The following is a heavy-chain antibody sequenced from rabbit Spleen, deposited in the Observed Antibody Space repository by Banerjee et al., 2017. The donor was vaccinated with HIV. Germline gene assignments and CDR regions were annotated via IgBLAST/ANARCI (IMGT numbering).Heavy chain of an antibody. Sequence: QSLEESGGDLVKPGASLTLTCTASGVSFSGSSYMCWVRQAPGKGLEWIACIYAGSSGRTYYASWAKGRFTISKTSSTTVTLQMTSLTAADTATYFCARGDYIDGVFNLWGPGTLVTVS. V-gene: IGHV1S40*01. J-gene: IGHJ4*01. CDR2: IYAGSSGRT. CDR3: ARGDYIDGVFNL. D-gene: IGHD2-1*01. CDR1: GVSFSGSSY.